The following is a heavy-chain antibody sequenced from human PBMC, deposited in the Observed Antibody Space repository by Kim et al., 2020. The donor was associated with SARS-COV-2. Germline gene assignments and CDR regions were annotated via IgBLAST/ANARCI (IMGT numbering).Heavy chain of an antibody. J-gene: IGHJ6*01. Sequence: GGSLRLSCAASGFTFSSYGMHWVRQAPGKGLEWVAVISYDGSNKYYADSVKGRFTISRDNSKNTLYLQMNSLRAEDTAVYYCAKDMYYDILTGYYSAYY. D-gene: IGHD3-9*01. CDR3: AKDMYYDILTGYYSAYY. V-gene: IGHV3-30*18. CDR1: GFTFSSYG. CDR2: ISYDGSNK.